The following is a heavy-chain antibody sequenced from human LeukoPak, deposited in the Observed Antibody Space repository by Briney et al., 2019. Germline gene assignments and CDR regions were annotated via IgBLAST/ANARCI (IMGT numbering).Heavy chain of an antibody. D-gene: IGHD3-9*01. J-gene: IGHJ4*02. CDR1: GGSISSYY. V-gene: IGHV4-4*07. CDR2: IYTSGST. Sequence: SETLSLTCTVSGGSISSYYWSWIRQPPGKGLEWIGRIYTSGSTNYNPSLKSRVTMSVDTSKNQFSLKLSSVTAADTAVYYCARVTVDYDILTGYYSPNYYFDYWGQGTLVTVSS. CDR3: ARVTVDYDILTGYYSPNYYFDY.